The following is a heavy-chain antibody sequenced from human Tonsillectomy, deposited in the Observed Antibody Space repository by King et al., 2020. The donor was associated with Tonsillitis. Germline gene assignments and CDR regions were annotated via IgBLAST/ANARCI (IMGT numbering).Heavy chain of an antibody. CDR1: GGSISSYY. CDR3: ARHSAAGTWRNWFDP. CDR2: IYYSGST. Sequence: QLQESGPGLVKPSETLSLTCTVSGGSISSYYWSWIRQPPGKGLEWIGYIYYSGSTNYNPSLKSRVTISVDTSKNQFSLKLSSVTAADTAVYYCARHSAAGTWRNWFDPWGQGTLVTVSS. D-gene: IGHD6-13*01. V-gene: IGHV4-59*08. J-gene: IGHJ5*02.